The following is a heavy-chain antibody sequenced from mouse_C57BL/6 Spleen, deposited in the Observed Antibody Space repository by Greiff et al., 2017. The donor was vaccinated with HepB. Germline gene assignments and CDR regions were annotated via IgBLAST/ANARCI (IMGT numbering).Heavy chain of an antibody. V-gene: IGHV1-15*01. CDR2: IDPETGGT. CDR1: GYTFTDYE. Sequence: QVHVKQSGAELVRPGASVTLSCKASGYTFTDYEMHWVKQTPVHGLEWIGAIDPETGGTAYNQKFKGKAILTADKSSSTAYMELRSLTSEDSAVYYCTRWAFYGHDWGKNYWGQGTTLTVSS. D-gene: IGHD2-9*01. CDR3: TRWAFYGHDWGKNY. J-gene: IGHJ2*01.